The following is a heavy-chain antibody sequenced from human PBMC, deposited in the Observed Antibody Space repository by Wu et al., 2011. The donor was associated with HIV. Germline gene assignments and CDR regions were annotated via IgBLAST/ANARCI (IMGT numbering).Heavy chain of an antibody. J-gene: IGHJ3*02. V-gene: IGHV1-69*01. Sequence: QVQLVQSGAEVKKPGSSVKVSCKTSGGTLSNYAINWVRQAPGQGLEWMGGIIPIFETANYAQKFQGRVTITTDESTSTAYMELSSLRYEDTAVYYCASPVGSTATGGAFDIVGPRDNGHRLF. CDR1: GGTLSNYA. D-gene: IGHD1-26*01. CDR2: IIPIFETA. CDR3: ASPVGSTATGGAFDI.